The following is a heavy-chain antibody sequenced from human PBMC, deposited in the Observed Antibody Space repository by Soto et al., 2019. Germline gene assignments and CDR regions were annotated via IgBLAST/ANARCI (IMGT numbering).Heavy chain of an antibody. Sequence: EVQLLESGGGLVQPGGSLRLSCAASGFTFSSYAMSWVRQAPGKGLEWVSAISGSGGSTYYADSVKGRFTISRDNSRNTLYRAMSSLRAEDTAVYYCANARADYYGSGSPIDYWGQGTLVTVYS. J-gene: IGHJ4*02. D-gene: IGHD3-10*01. V-gene: IGHV3-23*01. CDR2: ISGSGGST. CDR3: ANARADYYGSGSPIDY. CDR1: GFTFSSYA.